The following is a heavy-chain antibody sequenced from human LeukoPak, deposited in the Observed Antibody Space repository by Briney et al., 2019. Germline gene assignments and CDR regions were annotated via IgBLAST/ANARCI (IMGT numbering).Heavy chain of an antibody. CDR3: ARSRQDYDFWSGYYTGSSYGMDV. CDR2: IYHSGST. J-gene: IGHJ6*02. CDR1: GGSISSSNW. D-gene: IGHD3-3*01. V-gene: IGHV4-4*02. Sequence: ASETLSLTCAVSGGSISSSNWWSWVRQPPGKGLEWIGEIYHSGSTNYNPSLKSRVTISVDKSKNQFPLKLSSVTAADTAVYYCARSRQDYDFWSGYYTGSSYGMDVWGQGTTVTVSS.